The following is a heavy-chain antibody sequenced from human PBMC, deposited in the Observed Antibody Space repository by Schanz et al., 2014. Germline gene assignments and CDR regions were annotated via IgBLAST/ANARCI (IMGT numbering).Heavy chain of an antibody. CDR1: GYTFSDYG. Sequence: QVQLVQSGDEVKKPGASVKVSCKTSGYTFSDYGITWVRQAPGQGLEWMGYISGYNGNTNYAPKVQGRVTMTADTSTSTAYMDLRSLRSDDTAHYYCVRVPSRDVSFDLWGRGTLVTVSS. CDR3: VRVPSRDVSFDL. J-gene: IGHJ2*01. CDR2: ISGYNGNT. V-gene: IGHV1-18*01. D-gene: IGHD3-16*01.